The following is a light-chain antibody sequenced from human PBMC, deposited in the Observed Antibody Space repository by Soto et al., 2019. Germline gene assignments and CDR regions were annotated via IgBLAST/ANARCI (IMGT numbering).Light chain of an antibody. Sequence: ERVMTQSPATLSVSPGERATLSCRASQSVGTNLAWYQQRPGQAPRLLIYGASTRATGIPARFSGSGSGTEFTLTISSLQSEDFALYYCQQYNKWPLFTFGHGTRVDIK. CDR2: GAS. J-gene: IGKJ3*01. CDR3: QQYNKWPLFT. V-gene: IGKV3-15*01. CDR1: QSVGTN.